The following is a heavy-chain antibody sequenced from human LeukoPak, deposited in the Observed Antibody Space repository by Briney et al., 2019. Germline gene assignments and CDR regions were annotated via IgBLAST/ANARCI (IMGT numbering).Heavy chain of an antibody. CDR1: GYRFTSYW. CDR3: ARPGYCSGGSCANWFDL. CDR2: IYPGDSDT. V-gene: IGHV5-51*01. D-gene: IGHD2-15*01. Sequence: GESLQISCQGSGYRFTSYWIGWVRQMPGKGLEWMGIIYPGDSDTRYSPSFQGQVTISADKSISTAYLQWSSLKASDTAMYYCARPGYCSGGSCANWFDLWGQGSLVTVSS. J-gene: IGHJ5*02.